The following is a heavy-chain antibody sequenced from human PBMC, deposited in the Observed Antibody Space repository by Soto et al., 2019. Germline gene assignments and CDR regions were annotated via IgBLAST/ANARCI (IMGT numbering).Heavy chain of an antibody. CDR3: ARGVTTVTTFDY. CDR1: GGSISSGGYS. Sequence: QLQLQESGSGLVKPSQTLALTCAVSGGSISSGGYSCNWIRQPSGKGLEWIGYIYHSGSTYYNPSLKSRVTISVDRSKNQFSLKLSSVTAADTAVYYCARGVTTVTTFDYWGRGTLVTVSS. D-gene: IGHD4-17*01. V-gene: IGHV4-30-2*01. J-gene: IGHJ4*02. CDR2: IYHSGST.